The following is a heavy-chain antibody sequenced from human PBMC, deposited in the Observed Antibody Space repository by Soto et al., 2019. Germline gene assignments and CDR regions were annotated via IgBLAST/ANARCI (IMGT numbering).Heavy chain of an antibody. D-gene: IGHD3-10*01. J-gene: IGHJ4*02. CDR1: GGTFSSYA. V-gene: IGHV1-69*13. CDR2: IIPIFGTA. Sequence: ASVKVPCKASGGTFSSYAISWVRQSPGQGLEWMGGIIPIFGTANYAQKFQGRVTITADESTSTAYMELSSLRSEDTAVYYCASSYYGSGAPGYFDYWGQGTLVTVSS. CDR3: ASSYYGSGAPGYFDY.